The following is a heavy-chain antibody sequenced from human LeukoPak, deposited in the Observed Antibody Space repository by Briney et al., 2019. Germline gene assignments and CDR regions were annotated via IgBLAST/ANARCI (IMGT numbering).Heavy chain of an antibody. D-gene: IGHD6-25*01. CDR1: GDSISRSTYY. CDR2: VYCGRSP. V-gene: IGHV4-39*02. Sequence: NSSETLSLTCTVSGDSISRSTYYWAWIRQPPGKGLEWIGSVYCGRSPYFNPSLESRATISVDTSKNHFSLKMSSVTAADTAVYYCARSSGTGTFSYWGQGTLVTVSS. J-gene: IGHJ4*02. CDR3: ARSSGTGTFSY.